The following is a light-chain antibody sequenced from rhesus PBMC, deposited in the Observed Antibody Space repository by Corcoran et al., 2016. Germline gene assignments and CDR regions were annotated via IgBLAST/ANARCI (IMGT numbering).Light chain of an antibody. V-gene: IGKV3-10*01. Sequence: QVILTQSPATLSLSPGERATLSCRASQSVSSYLAWYQPKPGQAPRPLIDGASSRATGIPASFSGSGSGTDFTPTISSLEPEDVGVYHCYQHSSGYSFGQGTKVEIK. CDR1: QSVSSY. CDR3: YQHSSGYS. J-gene: IGKJ2*01. CDR2: GAS.